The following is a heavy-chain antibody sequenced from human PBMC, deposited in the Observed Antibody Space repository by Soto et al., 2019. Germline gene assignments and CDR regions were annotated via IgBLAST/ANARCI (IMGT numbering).Heavy chain of an antibody. J-gene: IGHJ4*02. V-gene: IGHV4-4*02. CDR3: ARGDDYGDYVVWVFDY. CDR2: IYHSGST. CDR1: GGSISSSNW. Sequence: QVQLQESGPGLVKPSGTLSLTCAVSGGSISSSNWWSWARQPPGKGLERIGEIYHSGSTNYNPSLKGRVTISVDTSKNQFSLKLRSVTAADTAVYYCARGDDYGDYVVWVFDYWGQGTLVTVSS. D-gene: IGHD4-17*01.